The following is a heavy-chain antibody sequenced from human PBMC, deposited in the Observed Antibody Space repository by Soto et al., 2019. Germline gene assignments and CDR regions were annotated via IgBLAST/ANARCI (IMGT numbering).Heavy chain of an antibody. CDR3: AKDRQPDGLWSFDH. Sequence: EVQLLESGGGLVQPGGSLRLSCAASGFTFSTYAMSWVRQAPGKGLEWVSGIVGNGGGISYADSVKGRFTISRDNSNNMLYLQMHNLRAEDTAIYYCAKDRQPDGLWSFDHWGQGTLLTVSS. V-gene: IGHV3-23*01. CDR2: IVGNGGGI. D-gene: IGHD2-8*01. CDR1: GFTFSTYA. J-gene: IGHJ4*02.